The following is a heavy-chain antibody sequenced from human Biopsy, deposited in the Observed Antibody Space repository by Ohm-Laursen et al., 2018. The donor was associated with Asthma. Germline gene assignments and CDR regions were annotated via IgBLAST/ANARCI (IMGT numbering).Heavy chain of an antibody. Sequence: ALRLCCAACGFRFGNYGRHWVRHAPGKGLDWVAVISFDGSNKNYTDSVKGRFTISRDNSRNTLHLQMNSLRAEDTAVYYCAKDVFPGWELRRGPDYWGQGTLVTVSS. D-gene: IGHD1-26*01. CDR1: GFRFGNYG. V-gene: IGHV3-30*18. CDR3: AKDVFPGWELRRGPDY. CDR2: ISFDGSNK. J-gene: IGHJ4*02.